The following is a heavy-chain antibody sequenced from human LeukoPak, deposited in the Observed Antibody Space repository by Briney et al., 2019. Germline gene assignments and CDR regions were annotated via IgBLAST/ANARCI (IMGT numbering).Heavy chain of an antibody. CDR2: INSDGSST. CDR1: GFTFSNYW. J-gene: IGHJ2*01. D-gene: IGHD3-16*01. Sequence: GGSLRLSCAASGFTFSNYWVHWVRQAPGKGLVWVSRINSDGSSTTYADSVKGRFTISRDNAKNTLYLQMNGLRAEDTAVYYCARPNYGWYFDLWGRGTLVTVSS. CDR3: ARPNYGWYFDL. V-gene: IGHV3-74*01.